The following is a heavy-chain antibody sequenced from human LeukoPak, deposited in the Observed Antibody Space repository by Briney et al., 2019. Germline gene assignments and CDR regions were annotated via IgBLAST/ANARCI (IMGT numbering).Heavy chain of an antibody. CDR3: GGGYGWTTNY. J-gene: IGHJ4*02. V-gene: IGHV3-7*04. D-gene: IGHD3-10*01. CDR1: GFTFSGYW. Sequence: GGSLRLSCAASGFTFSGYWMSWVRQAPGKGLEWVANIKEDGSEKNYVDSLKGRFTISRDNAKNSLSLQMNSLRAEDTAVYCCGGGYGWTTNYWGQGTLVTVSS. CDR2: IKEDGSEK.